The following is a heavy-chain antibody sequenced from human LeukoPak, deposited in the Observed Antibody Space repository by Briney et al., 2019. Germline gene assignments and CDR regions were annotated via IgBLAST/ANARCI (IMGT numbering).Heavy chain of an antibody. Sequence: GGSLRLSCAASGFTFSSYAMSWVRQAPGKGLEWVSSISRSAGSTYYADSVKGRFTISRDNSRNTLYLQMNSLRAEDTAVSYCAKACGGDCSSSYYYYALDVWGQGTTVTVSS. D-gene: IGHD2-21*02. CDR1: GFTFSSYA. CDR2: ISRSAGST. J-gene: IGHJ6*02. CDR3: AKACGGDCSSSYYYYALDV. V-gene: IGHV3-23*01.